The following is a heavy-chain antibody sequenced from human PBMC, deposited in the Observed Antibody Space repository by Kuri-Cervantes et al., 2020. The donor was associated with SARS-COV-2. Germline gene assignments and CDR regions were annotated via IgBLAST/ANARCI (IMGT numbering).Heavy chain of an antibody. CDR2: INPSGGGT. CDR3: AEKSGAAGYYDY. D-gene: IGHD6-13*01. J-gene: IGHJ4*02. CDR1: GYSFTTNY. Sequence: ASVKVSCKASGYSFTTNYIHWVRLAPGQGLEWMGIINPSGGGTEYAQKFQGRVTLTRDTSTSTVYMELSSLRSEDTAVYYCAEKSGAAGYYDYWGQGTLVTVSS. V-gene: IGHV1-46*01.